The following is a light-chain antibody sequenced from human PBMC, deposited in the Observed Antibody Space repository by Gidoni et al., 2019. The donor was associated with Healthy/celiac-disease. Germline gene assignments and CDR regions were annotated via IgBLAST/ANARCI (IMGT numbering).Light chain of an antibody. CDR1: QRGLYRLNNKNY. CDR3: QQYYSTPLT. CDR2: WAS. V-gene: IGKV4-1*01. J-gene: IGKJ4*01. Sequence: DIVMTQSPDSLDVSLGERATINCKSSQRGLYRLNNKNYLAWYQQKPGQPPKLLIYWASTRESGVPDRFSGSGSRTDFTLTISSLQAEDVSVYYCQQYYSTPLTFGGGTKVEIK.